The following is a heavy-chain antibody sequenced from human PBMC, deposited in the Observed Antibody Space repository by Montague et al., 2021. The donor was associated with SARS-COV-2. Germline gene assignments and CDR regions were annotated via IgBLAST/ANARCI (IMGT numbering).Heavy chain of an antibody. CDR3: ARHALGYFDWLNEGYFDY. CDR1: GGSISSDDYY. J-gene: IGHJ4*02. Sequence: SETLSLTCTVSGGSISSDDYYWSWIRQPPGKGLEWIGYIYYSGSTNYNPSLKSRVTISIDTSKNQFSLKLSSVTAADTAVYYCARHALGYFDWLNEGYFDYWGQGTLVTVSS. D-gene: IGHD3-9*01. CDR2: IYYSGST. V-gene: IGHV4-61*08.